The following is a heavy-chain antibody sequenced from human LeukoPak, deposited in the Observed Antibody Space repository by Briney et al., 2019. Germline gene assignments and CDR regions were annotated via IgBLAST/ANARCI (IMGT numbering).Heavy chain of an antibody. D-gene: IGHD3-22*01. V-gene: IGHV3-73*01. CDR1: GFTFSGSA. CDR2: IRSKANSYAT. Sequence: GGSLRLSYAASGFTFSGSAMHWVRQASGKGLEWVGRIRSKANSYATAYAASVKGRFTISRDDSKNTAYLQMNSLKTEDTAVYYCTLTPGFYYDSLKGGQGTLVTVSS. J-gene: IGHJ4*02. CDR3: TLTPGFYYDSLK.